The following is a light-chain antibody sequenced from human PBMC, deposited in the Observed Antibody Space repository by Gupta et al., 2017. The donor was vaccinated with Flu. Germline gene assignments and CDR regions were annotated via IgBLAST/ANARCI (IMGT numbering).Light chain of an antibody. Sequence: QHPPWTSPKLLIDITDQRPSGVPDRFSGSKSGTSASLAIGGLLSEDEADYYGAAWDESLNGWVFGGGTKVTVL. CDR3: AAWDESLNGWV. CDR2: ITD. J-gene: IGLJ3*02. V-gene: IGLV1-44*01.